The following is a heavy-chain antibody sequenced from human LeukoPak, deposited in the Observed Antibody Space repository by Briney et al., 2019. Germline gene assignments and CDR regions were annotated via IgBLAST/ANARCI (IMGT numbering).Heavy chain of an antibody. CDR3: ARRTMVATVDY. CDR2: IYHSGTT. D-gene: IGHD5-12*01. J-gene: IGHJ4*02. Sequence: SETLSLTCAVSGYSISSGYYWGWIRHPPGKGLEWIGIIYHSGTTYYNPSLKSRVTISVDTSKNQFSLKLSSVTAAGTAVYYCARRTMVATVDYWGQGTLVTVSS. CDR1: GYSISSGYY. V-gene: IGHV4-38-2*01.